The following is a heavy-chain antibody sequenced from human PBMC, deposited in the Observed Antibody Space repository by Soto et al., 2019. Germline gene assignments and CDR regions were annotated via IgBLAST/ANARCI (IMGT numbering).Heavy chain of an antibody. Sequence: EVQLVESGGGLVQPGGSLRLSCAASGFTFSSYSMNWVRQAPGKGLEWVSYISSSSSTIYYADSVKGGFTISRDNAKNSLYLQMNSLRDEDTAVYYCARDTQDDFWSGYYRDYWGQGTLVTVSS. CDR1: GFTFSSYS. J-gene: IGHJ4*02. V-gene: IGHV3-48*02. CDR2: ISSSSSTI. D-gene: IGHD3-3*01. CDR3: ARDTQDDFWSGYYRDY.